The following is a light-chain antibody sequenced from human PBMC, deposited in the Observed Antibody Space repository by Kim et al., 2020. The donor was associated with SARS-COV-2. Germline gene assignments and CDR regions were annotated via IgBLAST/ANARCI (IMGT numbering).Light chain of an antibody. Sequence: DIQMTQSPSSLSASVGDRVTITCRASQDIRNYLGWYQQKPGRAPKCLIYAASSLQSGVPSRFSGSGSGTEFTLTISSVQPEDFATYFCLQHSTYPITFGRGTRLEIK. V-gene: IGKV1-17*01. CDR2: AAS. CDR1: QDIRNY. J-gene: IGKJ5*01. CDR3: LQHSTYPIT.